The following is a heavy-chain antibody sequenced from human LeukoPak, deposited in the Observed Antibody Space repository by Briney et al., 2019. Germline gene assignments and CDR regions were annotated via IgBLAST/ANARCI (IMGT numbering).Heavy chain of an antibody. J-gene: IGHJ4*02. V-gene: IGHV3-21*01. CDR1: GFTSSSYS. CDR3: ARDPGDCSSTSCLIDY. D-gene: IGHD2-2*01. Sequence: GGSLRLSCAASGFTSSSYSMNWVRQAPGKGLEWVSSISSSSSYIYYADSVKGRFTISRDNAKNSLYLQMNSLRAEDTAVYYCARDPGDCSSTSCLIDYWGQGTLVTVSS. CDR2: ISSSSSYI.